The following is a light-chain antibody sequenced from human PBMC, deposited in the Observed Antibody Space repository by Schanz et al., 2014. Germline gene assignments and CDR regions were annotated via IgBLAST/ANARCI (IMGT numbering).Light chain of an antibody. CDR2: DVS. CDR1: SSDVGGYNY. Sequence: QSALTQPASVSGSPGQSITISCTGTSSDVGGYNYVSWYQQHPGKAPKLMIYDVSSRPSGVPDRFSGSKSGNTASLTISGLQADDEADYYCCSYAGSFTWVFGGRTKLTVL. CDR3: CSYAGSFTWV. J-gene: IGLJ3*02. V-gene: IGLV2-11*01.